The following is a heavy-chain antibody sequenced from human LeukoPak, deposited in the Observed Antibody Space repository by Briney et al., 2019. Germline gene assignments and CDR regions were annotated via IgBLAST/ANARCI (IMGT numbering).Heavy chain of an antibody. V-gene: IGHV1-69*06. J-gene: IGHJ4*02. CDR3: ASPLGYCSSTSCYVH. Sequence: SSVKVSCKASGGTFSSYAISWVRQAPGQGLEWVGGIIPIFGTANYAQKFQGRVTITADKSTSTAYMELSSLRSEDTAVHYCASPLGYCSSTSCYVHWGQGTLVTVSS. D-gene: IGHD2-2*01. CDR2: IIPIFGTA. CDR1: GGTFSSYA.